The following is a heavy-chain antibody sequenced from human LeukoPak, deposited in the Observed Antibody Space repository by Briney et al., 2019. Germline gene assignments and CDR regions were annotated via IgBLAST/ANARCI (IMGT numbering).Heavy chain of an antibody. CDR3: AKSWASSYYYYYMDV. D-gene: IGHD6-13*01. CDR1: GFTFSSYA. J-gene: IGHJ6*03. CDR2: ISGSGGST. V-gene: IGHV3-23*01. Sequence: GGSLRLSCAASGFTFSSYAMSWVRQAPGKGLEWVSAISGSGGSTYYADSVKGRFTISRDNSKDTLYLQMNSLRAEDTAVYYCAKSWASSYYYYYMDVWGKGTTVTVSS.